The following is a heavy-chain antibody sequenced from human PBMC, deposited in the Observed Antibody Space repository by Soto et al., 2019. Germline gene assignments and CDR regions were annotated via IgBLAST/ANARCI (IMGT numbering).Heavy chain of an antibody. CDR2: MNPNTGNT. J-gene: IGHJ4*02. Sequence: QVQLVQSGAEVKKPGASVKVSCKASGYTFTTYDFNWVRQATGQGLEWMAWMNPNTGNTGSAQKFQGRVSVTRNISITTAYMELSGLRSEDTAVYYCAVVPGRVAPWWGQATLVTVSS. CDR1: GYTFTTYD. D-gene: IGHD2-15*01. CDR3: AVVPGRVAPW. V-gene: IGHV1-8*01.